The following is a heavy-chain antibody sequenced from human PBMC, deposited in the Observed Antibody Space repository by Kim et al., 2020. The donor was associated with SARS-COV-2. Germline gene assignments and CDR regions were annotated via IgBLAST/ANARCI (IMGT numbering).Heavy chain of an antibody. CDR2: IGTAGDT. Sequence: GGSLRLSCAASGFTFSSYDMHWVRQPTGKGLEWVSAIGTAGDTYYPGSVKGRFTISRENAKNSLYLQMNSLRAGDTAVYYCAIADYGDNYYYYYGMDVWGAATTVTDFS. J-gene: IGHJ6*04. CDR3: AIADYGDNYYYYYGMDV. D-gene: IGHD4-17*01. V-gene: IGHV3-13*01. CDR1: GFTFSSYD.